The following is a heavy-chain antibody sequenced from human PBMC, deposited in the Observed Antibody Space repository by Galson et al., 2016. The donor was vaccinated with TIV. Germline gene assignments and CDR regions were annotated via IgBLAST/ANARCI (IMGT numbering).Heavy chain of an antibody. CDR3: ARTTPAIIQHVYYFDF. D-gene: IGHD2-15*01. J-gene: IGHJ4*02. CDR2: IYSDGST. Sequence: SLRLSCAASGFTFSTNYMAWVRQAPGKGLEWVSLIYSDGSTFYADSVKGRLTISLDNSKNTDFLQMNRLRADDTAVYYCARTTPAIIQHVYYFDFWGQGTPVTVSS. CDR1: GFTFSTNY. V-gene: IGHV3-53*01.